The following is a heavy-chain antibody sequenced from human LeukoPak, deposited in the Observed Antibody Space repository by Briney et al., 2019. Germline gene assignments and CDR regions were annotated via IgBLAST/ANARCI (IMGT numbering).Heavy chain of an antibody. CDR3: ARDRGLYDYVWGSYRSISWFDP. CDR1: GDSVSSNSAA. CDR2: TYYRSKWYN. J-gene: IGHJ5*02. Sequence: SQTLSLTCAISGDSVSSNSAAWNWIRQSPSRGLEWLGRTYYRSKWYNDYAVSVKSRITINPDTSKNQFSLQLNSVTPEDTAVYYCARDRGLYDYVWGSYRSISWFDPWGQGTLVTVSS. V-gene: IGHV6-1*01. D-gene: IGHD3-16*02.